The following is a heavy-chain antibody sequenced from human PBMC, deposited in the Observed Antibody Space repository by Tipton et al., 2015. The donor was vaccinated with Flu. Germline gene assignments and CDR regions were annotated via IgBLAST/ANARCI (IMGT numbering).Heavy chain of an antibody. D-gene: IGHD2-15*01. CDR2: IIPILGIA. Sequence: QLVQSGAEVKKPGSSVKVSCKASGGTFSSYTISWVRQAPGQGLEWMGRIIPILGIANYAQKFQGRVTITADKSTSTAYMELSSLRSEDTAVYYCARGQGGRQVVVAATPMDYWGQGTLVTVSS. CDR1: GGTFSSYT. CDR3: ARGQGGRQVVVAATPMDY. J-gene: IGHJ4*02. V-gene: IGHV1-69*09.